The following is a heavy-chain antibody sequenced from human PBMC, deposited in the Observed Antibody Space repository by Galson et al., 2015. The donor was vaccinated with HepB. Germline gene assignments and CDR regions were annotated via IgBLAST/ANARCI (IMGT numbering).Heavy chain of an antibody. CDR3: ARGYTSAGSGWYRNWFDP. CDR2: IKHSGST. Sequence: ETLSLTCAIYGGSFSGDYWSWIRQPPGKGLEWIGEIKHSGSTSTHYNPSLKSRVTISLDTSKKQISLNLTSVTATDTAVYYCARGYTSAGSGWYRNWFDPWGQGTLVTVSS. V-gene: IGHV4-34*01. CDR1: GGSFSGDY. J-gene: IGHJ5*02. D-gene: IGHD6-19*01.